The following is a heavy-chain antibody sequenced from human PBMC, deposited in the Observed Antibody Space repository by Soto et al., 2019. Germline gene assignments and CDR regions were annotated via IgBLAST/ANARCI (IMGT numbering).Heavy chain of an antibody. CDR2: IKGDGSVT. CDR3: VIPTRSVRGMGV. D-gene: IGHD6-6*01. J-gene: IGHJ6*02. CDR1: GFTFSNFW. Sequence: EVQLVESGGGFAQPGGSLRLSCAASGFTFSNFWMSWARQAPGKGLEWVANIKGDGSVTQYVASVEGRFTISRDNAKNSLYLQMNSLRVEDTALYYCVIPTRSVRGMGVWGQGTTVTVSS. V-gene: IGHV3-7*03.